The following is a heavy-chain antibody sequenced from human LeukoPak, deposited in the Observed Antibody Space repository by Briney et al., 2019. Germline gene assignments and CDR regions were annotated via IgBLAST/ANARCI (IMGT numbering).Heavy chain of an antibody. CDR1: GGSISSGGYY. CDR2: IYYSGST. D-gene: IGHD6-13*01. CDR3: ARGRYSSSWCDY. Sequence: SETLSLTCTVSGGSISSGGYYWSWIRQNPGKSLEWIGYIYYSGSTYYNPSLKSRVTISVDTSKNQFSLKLSSVTAADTAVYYCARGRYSSSWCDYWGQGALVTVSS. V-gene: IGHV4-31*03. J-gene: IGHJ4*02.